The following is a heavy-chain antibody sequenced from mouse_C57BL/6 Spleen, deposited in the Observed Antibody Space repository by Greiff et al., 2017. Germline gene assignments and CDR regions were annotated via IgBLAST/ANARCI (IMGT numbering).Heavy chain of an antibody. J-gene: IGHJ4*01. Sequence: VKLMESGAELARPGASVKLSCKASGYTFTSYGISWVKQRTGQGLEWIGEIYPRSGNTYYNEKFKGKATLTADKSSSTAYMELRSLTSEDSAVYFCAPTMITDAMDYWGQGTSVTVSS. CDR3: APTMITDAMDY. CDR2: IYPRSGNT. D-gene: IGHD2-4*01. V-gene: IGHV1-81*01. CDR1: GYTFTSYG.